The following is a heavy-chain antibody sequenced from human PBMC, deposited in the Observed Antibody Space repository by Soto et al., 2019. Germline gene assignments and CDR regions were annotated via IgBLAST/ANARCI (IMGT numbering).Heavy chain of an antibody. D-gene: IGHD3-10*01. Sequence: PGGSLRLSCAASGFTFTSYWMHWVRQAPGKGLVWVSRINSDGSNTIYADSVKGRFTISRDNAKNTLYLQMNSLRADDTAVYYCVRDLGSVACWGQGTLVTVSS. CDR1: GFTFTSYW. CDR2: INSDGSNT. V-gene: IGHV3-74*01. J-gene: IGHJ4*02. CDR3: VRDLGSVAC.